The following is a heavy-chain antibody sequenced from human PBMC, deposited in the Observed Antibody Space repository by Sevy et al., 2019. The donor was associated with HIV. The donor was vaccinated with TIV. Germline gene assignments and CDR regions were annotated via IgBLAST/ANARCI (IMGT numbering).Heavy chain of an antibody. CDR3: ARGQWELYY. CDR1: GGSFSGFY. J-gene: IGHJ4*02. D-gene: IGHD3-3*01. Sequence: SETLSLTCAVYGGSFSGFYWTWIRQPPGKGREWVGEINHIGSTTYNPSLKSRVTISVDTSKNQFSLKLSSVTAADTAVYYCARGQWELYYWGQGIQVTVSS. V-gene: IGHV4-34*01. CDR2: INHIGST.